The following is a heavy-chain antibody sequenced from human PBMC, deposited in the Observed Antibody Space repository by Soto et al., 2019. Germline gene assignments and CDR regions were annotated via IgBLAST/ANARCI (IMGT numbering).Heavy chain of an antibody. D-gene: IGHD2-15*01. CDR2: ISTDRGDT. CDR3: ARDDLNRGGKYFDY. Sequence: ASVEVSCKXSGYSFTTHDITWLRQAPGKGLEWVGGISTDRGDTIYPQNLQGRVTMTTDSSTSTVYMELKSLRSDDTAVYYCARDDLNRGGKYFDYWGQGARVTVSS. CDR1: GYSFTTHD. V-gene: IGHV1-18*01. J-gene: IGHJ4*02.